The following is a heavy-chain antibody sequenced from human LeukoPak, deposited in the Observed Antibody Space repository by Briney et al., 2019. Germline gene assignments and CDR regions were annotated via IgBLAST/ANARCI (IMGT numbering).Heavy chain of an antibody. CDR1: GYTFTSYD. D-gene: IGHD3-22*01. Sequence: GASVKVSCKASGYTFTSYDINWVRQATGQGLEWMGWMNPNSGNTGYAQKFQGRVTMTRNTSISTAYMELRSLRSEDTAVYYCARGYYYDSSGPWQHWGQGTLVTVSS. J-gene: IGHJ1*01. CDR3: ARGYYYDSSGPWQH. CDR2: MNPNSGNT. V-gene: IGHV1-8*01.